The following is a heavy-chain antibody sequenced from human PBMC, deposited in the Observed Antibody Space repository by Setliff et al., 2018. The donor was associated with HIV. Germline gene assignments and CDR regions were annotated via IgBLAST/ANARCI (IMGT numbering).Heavy chain of an antibody. CDR1: GFTLSIYE. CDR2: IKQDGSEN. CDR3: AREAPSRDGYSYFDY. J-gene: IGHJ4*02. Sequence: LRLSCAASGFTLSIYEMNWVRQGPGRGLEWVANIKQDGSENYFVDSVKGRFTISRDNTRSSLFLHMDSLTAEDTAVYYCAREAPSRDGYSYFDYWGQGTLVTVSS. D-gene: IGHD5-12*01. V-gene: IGHV3-7*01.